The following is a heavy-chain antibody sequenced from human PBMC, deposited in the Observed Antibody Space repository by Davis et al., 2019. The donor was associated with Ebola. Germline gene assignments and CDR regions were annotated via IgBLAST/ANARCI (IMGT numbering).Heavy chain of an antibody. CDR3: ARGWLRTGFDS. V-gene: IGHV6-1*01. CDR1: GDSVSTAG. CDR2: TYYTSKWIT. J-gene: IGHJ4*02. Sequence: PSETLSLTCAISGDSVSTAGWNWIRQSPSRGLEWLGRTYYTSKWITDYAVSVKSRIINSPDTSKNQFSLQLNSVTPEDTAVYYCARGWLRTGFDSWGQGAPVTVSS. D-gene: IGHD5-24*01.